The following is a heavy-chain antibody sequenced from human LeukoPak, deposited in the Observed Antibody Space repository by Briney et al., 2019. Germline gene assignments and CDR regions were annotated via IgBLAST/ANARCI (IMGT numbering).Heavy chain of an antibody. CDR3: ARERGGSWFDY. D-gene: IGHD6-13*01. CDR2: ITSTSGTI. V-gene: IGHV3-48*02. Sequence: GGSLRLSCATSGFTFSPFTMIWVRQAPGRGLEGLSYITSTSGTIYYADSVKGRYTISRDNGKNSLYLQMNSLRDEGTAVYFCARERGGSWFDYWGQGTLATVSS. CDR1: GFTFSPFT. J-gene: IGHJ4*02.